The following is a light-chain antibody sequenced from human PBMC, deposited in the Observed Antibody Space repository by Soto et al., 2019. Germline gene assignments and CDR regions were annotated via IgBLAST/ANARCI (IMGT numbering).Light chain of an antibody. Sequence: PALTHPASGSGSPVQSISIFCTGNSNDVGNSDYVSWYQQHPGKVPKLMIYDVSNRPSGVSNRFSGSKSGNTASLTISVLQAEDEADYYCISFTTRATYVFGTGTKVTVL. J-gene: IGLJ1*01. CDR3: ISFTTRATYV. CDR2: DVS. V-gene: IGLV2-14*01. CDR1: SNDVGNSDY.